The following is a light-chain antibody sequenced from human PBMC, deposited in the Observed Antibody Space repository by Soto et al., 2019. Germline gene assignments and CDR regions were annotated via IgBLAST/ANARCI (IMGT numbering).Light chain of an antibody. V-gene: IGKV1-5*01. Sequence: DIQMTQSHSTLSASVGDRVTISCRASQSIGSWLAWYQQKPGKAPKLLIYDASSLESGVPSRFSGSGSETEFTLTISGLQPGDSATYYCQQYNSYSPTFGQGTKVDIK. J-gene: IGKJ1*01. CDR2: DAS. CDR1: QSIGSW. CDR3: QQYNSYSPT.